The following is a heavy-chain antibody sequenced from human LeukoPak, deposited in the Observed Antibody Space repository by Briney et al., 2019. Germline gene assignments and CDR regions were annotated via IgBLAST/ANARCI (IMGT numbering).Heavy chain of an antibody. CDR3: AKDRRTWIQLWASFDY. CDR1: GFTFSSYW. CDR2: ISGSGSST. V-gene: IGHV3-23*01. D-gene: IGHD5-18*01. Sequence: GGSLRLSCAASGFTFSSYWMSWVRQAPGKGLEWVSAISGSGSSTYYADSVKGRFTISRDNSKNTLYLQMNSLRAEDTAVYYCAKDRRTWIQLWASFDYWGQGTLVTVSS. J-gene: IGHJ4*02.